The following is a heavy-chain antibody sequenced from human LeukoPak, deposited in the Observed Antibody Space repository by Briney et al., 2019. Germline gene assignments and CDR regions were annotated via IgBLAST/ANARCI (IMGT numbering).Heavy chain of an antibody. CDR2: IYTSGST. CDR1: GGSMTSYY. CDR3: ARDGYQLPYYYYGMDV. V-gene: IGHV4-4*07. J-gene: IGHJ6*02. Sequence: SETLSLTCTVSGGSMTSYYWSWIRQPAGKGLEWVGRIYTSGSTNYNPSLKSRVTMSVDTSKNQFSLKLSSVTAADTAVYYCARDGYQLPYYYYGMDVWGQGTTVTVPS. D-gene: IGHD2-2*01.